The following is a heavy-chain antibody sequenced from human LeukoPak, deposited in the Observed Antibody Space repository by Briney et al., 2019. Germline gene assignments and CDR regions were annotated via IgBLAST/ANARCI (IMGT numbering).Heavy chain of an antibody. CDR3: ARVGPYDFWSGYCIFDY. V-gene: IGHV4-34*01. D-gene: IGHD3-3*01. J-gene: IGHJ4*02. Sequence: PETRSLTCAVYGGSFSGYYWSWIRQPPRKGLEWIGEINHSGSTNYNPSLKSRVTISVDTSKNQFSLKVSSVTAADTAVYYCARVGPYDFWSGYCIFDYWGEGSLVTVSS. CDR2: INHSGST. CDR1: GGSFSGYY.